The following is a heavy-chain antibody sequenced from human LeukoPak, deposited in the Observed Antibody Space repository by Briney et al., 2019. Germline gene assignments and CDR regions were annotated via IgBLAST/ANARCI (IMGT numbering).Heavy chain of an antibody. Sequence: ASVKVSCKASGYTFTSYGISWVRQAPGQGLEWMGWISAYNGNTNYAQELQGRVTMTTDTSTSTAYMELRSLRSDDTAVYYCAIDPQRGIAARPPAWGFDPWGQGTLVTVSS. D-gene: IGHD6-6*01. CDR2: ISAYNGNT. CDR3: AIDPQRGIAARPPAWGFDP. V-gene: IGHV1-18*01. CDR1: GYTFTSYG. J-gene: IGHJ5*02.